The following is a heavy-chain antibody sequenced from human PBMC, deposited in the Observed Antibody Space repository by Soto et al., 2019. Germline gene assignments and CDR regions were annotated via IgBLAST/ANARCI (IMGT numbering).Heavy chain of an antibody. Sequence: SSETLSLTCTVSGGSISSYYCTWIRQSPGKGLEWIGYIYYTGTTNYNPSLQSRVTISVDAPQNQFSLKLAAVTAADTAEYFCVRADFGHNAYFYHYGRDVWGQVTTVT. D-gene: IGHD4-17*01. J-gene: IGHJ6*02. CDR2: IYYTGTT. V-gene: IGHV4-59*01. CDR3: VRADFGHNAYFYHYGRDV. CDR1: GGSISSYY.